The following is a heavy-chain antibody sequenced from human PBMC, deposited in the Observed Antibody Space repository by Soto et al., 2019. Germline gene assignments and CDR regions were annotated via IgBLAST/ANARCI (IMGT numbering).Heavy chain of an antibody. V-gene: IGHV4-59*01. D-gene: IGHD3-10*01. CDR3: ARDMAISWFDP. J-gene: IGHJ5*02. CDR1: GGSISSYY. CDR2: IYYSGST. Sequence: SETLSLTCTVSGGSISSYYWSWIRQPPGRGLEWIGYIYYSGSTNYNPSLKSRVTISVDTSKNQFSLKLSSVTAADTAVYSCARDMAISWFDPWGQGTLVTVSS.